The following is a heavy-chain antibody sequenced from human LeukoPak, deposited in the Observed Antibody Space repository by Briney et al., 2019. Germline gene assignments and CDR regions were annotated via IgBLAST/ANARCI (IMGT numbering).Heavy chain of an antibody. CDR3: AKDGDFWSGYSGVPWFDP. J-gene: IGHJ5*02. CDR2: ISGSGGST. Sequence: GGSLRLSCAASGFTFSSYAMSWVRQAPGKGLEWVSAISGSGGSTYYADSVKGRFTISRDNSKNTLYLQMNSQRAEDTGVYYCAKDGDFWSGYSGVPWFDPWGQGTLVTVSS. CDR1: GFTFSSYA. V-gene: IGHV3-23*01. D-gene: IGHD3-3*01.